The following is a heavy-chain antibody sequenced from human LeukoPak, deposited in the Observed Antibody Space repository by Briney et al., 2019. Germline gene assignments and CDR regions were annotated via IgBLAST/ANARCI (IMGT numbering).Heavy chain of an antibody. CDR1: VFTFSSYL. V-gene: IGHV3-74*01. CDR2: VNSDGSST. Sequence: GGSLSLSCAASVFTFSSYLMHWVGQAPGKGVVGVSRVNSDGSSTTYADSVKGRFTISRDNAKNTLYLQMNSLRAEDTAVYYCARGSTQYSSGWYGLDYWGQGTLVTVSS. J-gene: IGHJ4*02. CDR3: ARGSTQYSSGWYGLDY. D-gene: IGHD6-19*01.